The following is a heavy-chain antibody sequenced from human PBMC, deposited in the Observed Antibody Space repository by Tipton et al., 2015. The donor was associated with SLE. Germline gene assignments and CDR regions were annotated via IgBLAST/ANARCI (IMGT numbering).Heavy chain of an antibody. Sequence: GLVKPSQTLSLTCAVYGESFNGYFWTWNRQPPGKGLEWIAEIIHSGVTIYNPSLRSRVTISVDMSKNQVSLKLSSVTAADTAVYYCARVAPTEVFDYWGQGTLVTVTS. CDR3: ARVAPTEVFDY. V-gene: IGHV4-34*12. CDR1: GESFNGYF. D-gene: IGHD5-12*01. CDR2: IIHSGVT. J-gene: IGHJ4*02.